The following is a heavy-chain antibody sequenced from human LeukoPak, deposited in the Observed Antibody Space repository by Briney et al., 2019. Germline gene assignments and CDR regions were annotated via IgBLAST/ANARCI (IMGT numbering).Heavy chain of an antibody. J-gene: IGHJ6*02. CDR2: IRGSSSTM. D-gene: IGHD4-23*01. V-gene: IGHV3-48*01. Sequence: GGSLRLSCEASGFTFSSYSMNWVRQAPGKGLEWISHIRGSSSTMYYADSVKGRFTISRDNAKSSLFLQMNSLRAEDTAVYYCARPDYGGNSGEYYYYGMDVWGQGTTVTVSS. CDR1: GFTFSSYS. CDR3: ARPDYGGNSGEYYYYGMDV.